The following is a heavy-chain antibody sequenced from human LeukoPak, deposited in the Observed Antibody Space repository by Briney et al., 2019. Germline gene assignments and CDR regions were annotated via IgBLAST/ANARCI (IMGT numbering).Heavy chain of an antibody. CDR2: IYYSGST. J-gene: IGHJ6*02. D-gene: IGHD3-9*01. V-gene: IGHV4-39*01. CDR1: GGSISSSSYY. CDR3: ASRYAYYYYGMDV. Sequence: SETLSLTCTVSGGSISSSSYYWGWIRQPPGKGLEGIVRIYYSGSTYYNPSLNSRVTISVDTSKTQFSLKLSSVTAADTAVYYCASRYAYYYYGMDVWGQGTTVTVSS.